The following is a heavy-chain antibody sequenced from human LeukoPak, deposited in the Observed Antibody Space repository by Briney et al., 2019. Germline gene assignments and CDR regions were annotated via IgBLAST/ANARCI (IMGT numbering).Heavy chain of an antibody. CDR1: GFTFSSYW. CDR3: AKDRVTTVTTFFSQFDF. D-gene: IGHD4-11*01. V-gene: IGHV3-23*01. J-gene: IGHJ4*02. Sequence: GGSLRLSCAASGFTFSSYWMHWARQAPGKGLEWVSGITGSGDKTYYTDSLKGRFTISRDNSKNTLFLQISSLRADDTAVYYCAKDRVTTVTTFFSQFDFWGQGTLVTVSS. CDR2: ITGSGDKT.